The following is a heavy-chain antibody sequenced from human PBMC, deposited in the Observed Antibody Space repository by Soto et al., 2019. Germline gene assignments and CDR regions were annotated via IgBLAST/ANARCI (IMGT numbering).Heavy chain of an antibody. CDR1: GGSIPMGVYS. J-gene: IGHJ5*02. CDR2: IYHSGSP. V-gene: IGHV4-30-2*01. Sequence: QLQLQESGSGLVKPSQTLSLTCAVSGGSIPMGVYSWSWIRKPPGKGLEWIGYIYHSGSPYYTPSLKSRVTISVDRSKNQFSLKLSSVTAADTAVYYCARGLGPWGQGTLVTVAS. D-gene: IGHD3-10*01. CDR3: ARGLGP.